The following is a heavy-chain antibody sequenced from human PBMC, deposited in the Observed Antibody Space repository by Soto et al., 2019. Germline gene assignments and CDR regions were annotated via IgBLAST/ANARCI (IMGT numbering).Heavy chain of an antibody. CDR2: FDPEDGET. Sequence: ASVKVSFKVSGYTLTELSMHWVRQAPGKGLEWMGGFDPEDGETIYAQKFQGRVTMTEDTSTDTAYMELSSLRSEDTAVYYSATVRHYDYVWGSYDLDYWGQGTLVTVSS. CDR1: GYTLTELS. J-gene: IGHJ4*02. CDR3: ATVRHYDYVWGSYDLDY. V-gene: IGHV1-24*01. D-gene: IGHD3-16*01.